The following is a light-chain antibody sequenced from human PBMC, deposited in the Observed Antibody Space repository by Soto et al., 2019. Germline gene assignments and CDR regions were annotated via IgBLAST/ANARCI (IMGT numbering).Light chain of an antibody. CDR3: QQYGSSPWT. Sequence: EIVLTQSPGTLSLSPGERATLSCRASQSVRSNYLAWYRQTPGQAPRLLIYGASNRATGIPDRFSGSGSGTYLTLIISRLEPDDFALYYCQQYGSSPWTFGQGTKVEIK. J-gene: IGKJ1*01. CDR1: QSVRSNY. V-gene: IGKV3-20*01. CDR2: GAS.